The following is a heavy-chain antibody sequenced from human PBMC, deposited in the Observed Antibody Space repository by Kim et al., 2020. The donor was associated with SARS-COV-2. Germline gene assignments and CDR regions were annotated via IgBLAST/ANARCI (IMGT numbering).Heavy chain of an antibody. CDR1: GGTFSSYA. J-gene: IGHJ2*01. CDR2: IIPIFGTA. V-gene: IGHV1-69*13. Sequence: SVKVSCKASGGTFSSYAISWVRQAPGQGLEWMGGIIPIFGTANYAQKFQGRVTITADESTSTAYMELSSLRSEDTAVYYCARSTGRGSYFIWYFDLWGRGTLVTVSS. CDR3: ARSTGRGSYFIWYFDL. D-gene: IGHD1-26*01.